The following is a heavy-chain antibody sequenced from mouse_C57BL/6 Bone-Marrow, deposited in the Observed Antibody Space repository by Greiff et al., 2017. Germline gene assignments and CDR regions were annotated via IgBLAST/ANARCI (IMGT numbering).Heavy chain of an antibody. CDR3: AREDPWY. V-gene: IGHV3-6*01. Sequence: ESGPGLVKPSQSLSLTCSVTGYSITSGYYWNWIRQFPGNKLEWMGYISYDGSNNYNPSLKNRISITRDTSKNQFFLKLNSVTTEDTATYCGAREDPWYWGQGTTLTVSS. CDR2: ISYDGSN. J-gene: IGHJ2*01. CDR1: GYSITSGYY.